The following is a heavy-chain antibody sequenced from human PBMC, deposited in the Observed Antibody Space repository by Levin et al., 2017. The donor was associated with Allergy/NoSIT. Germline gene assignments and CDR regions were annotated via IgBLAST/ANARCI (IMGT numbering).Heavy chain of an antibody. Sequence: GESLKISCAASGFTFSSYAMHWVRQAPGKGLEWVAVISYDGSNKYYADSVKGRFTISRDNSKNTLYLQMNSLRAEDTAVYYCARDLGSSSRFYYYGMDVWGQGTTVTVSS. CDR3: ARDLGSSSRFYYYGMDV. V-gene: IGHV3-30-3*01. D-gene: IGHD6-6*01. CDR1: GFTFSSYA. J-gene: IGHJ6*02. CDR2: ISYDGSNK.